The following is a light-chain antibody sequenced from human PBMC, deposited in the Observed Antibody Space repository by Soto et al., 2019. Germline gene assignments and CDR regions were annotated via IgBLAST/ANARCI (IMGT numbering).Light chain of an antibody. CDR3: AAWDDSLSGNWV. J-gene: IGLJ3*02. CDR2: NNN. CDR1: SSNIGNNY. V-gene: IGLV1-47*03. Sequence: QSVLTQPPSASGTPGQRVTISCSGGSSNIGNNYLSWYQQLPGTAPKLLIYNNNQQPSGVPDRFSGSKSGTSASLAISGLWSEDEADYYCAAWDDSLSGNWVFGGGTKLTVL.